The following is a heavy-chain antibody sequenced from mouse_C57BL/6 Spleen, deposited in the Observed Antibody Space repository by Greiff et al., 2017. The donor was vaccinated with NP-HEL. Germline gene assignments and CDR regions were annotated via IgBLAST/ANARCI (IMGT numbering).Heavy chain of an antibody. V-gene: IGHV1-76*01. Sequence: VQLQQSGAELVRPGASVKLSCKASGYTFTDYYINWVKQRPGQGLEWIARIYPGSGNTYYNEKFKGKATLTAEKSSSTAYMQLSRLTSEDSAVYFCARSITTVVAPFAYWGQGTLVTVSA. CDR1: GYTFTDYY. D-gene: IGHD1-1*01. J-gene: IGHJ3*01. CDR3: ARSITTVVAPFAY. CDR2: IYPGSGNT.